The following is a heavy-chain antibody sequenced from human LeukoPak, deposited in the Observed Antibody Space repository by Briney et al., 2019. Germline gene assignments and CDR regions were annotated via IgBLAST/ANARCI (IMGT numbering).Heavy chain of an antibody. D-gene: IGHD4-17*01. CDR1: GFTVSGNY. CDR2: IYSGGST. J-gene: IGHJ3*02. CDR3: AKDLTYGDYAGGDAFDI. Sequence: GGSLRLSCAASGFTVSGNYMSWVRQAPGKGLEWVSIIYSGGSTYYGDSVKGRFTISRDNSKNTLYLQMNSLRAEDTAVYYCAKDLTYGDYAGGDAFDIWGQGTMVTVSS. V-gene: IGHV3-53*01.